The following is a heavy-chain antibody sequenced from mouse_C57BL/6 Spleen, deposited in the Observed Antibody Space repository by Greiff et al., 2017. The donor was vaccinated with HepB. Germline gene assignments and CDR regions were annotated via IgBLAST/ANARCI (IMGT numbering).Heavy chain of an antibody. CDR3: TRRGYSNYDWYFDV. CDR2: IDPETGGT. D-gene: IGHD2-5*01. J-gene: IGHJ1*03. Sequence: VQVVESGAELVRPGASVTLSCKASGYTFTDYEMHWVKQTPVHGLEWIGAIDPETGGTAYNQKFKGKAILTADKSPSTAYMELRSLTSEDSAVYYCTRRGYSNYDWYFDVWGTGTTVTVSS. CDR1: GYTFTDYE. V-gene: IGHV1-15*01.